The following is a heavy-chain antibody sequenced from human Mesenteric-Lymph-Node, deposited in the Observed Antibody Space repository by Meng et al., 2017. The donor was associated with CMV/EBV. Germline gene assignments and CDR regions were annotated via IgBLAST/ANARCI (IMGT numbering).Heavy chain of an antibody. CDR3: AKDEGY. CDR1: GFTFSSYG. Sequence: GESLKISCAASGFTFSSYGMHWVRQAPGKGLVWVAVIWDDGSNKYYADSVKGRFTISRDNSKNTLYLQMNSLRAEDTAVYYCAKDEGYWGQGSLVTVSS. J-gene: IGHJ4*02. V-gene: IGHV3-33*06. CDR2: IWDDGSNK.